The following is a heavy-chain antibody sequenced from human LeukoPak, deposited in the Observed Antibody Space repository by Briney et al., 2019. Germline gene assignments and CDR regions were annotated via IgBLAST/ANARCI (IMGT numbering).Heavy chain of an antibody. CDR1: GFTFSSYG. Sequence: PGGSLRLSCAASGFTFSSYGMHWVRQAPGKGLEWVAFILYDGSNKYYADSVKGRFTISRDNSKNTLFLQMNSLRPEDTAVYYCAKDRITIFGVVRAPVDYWGQGTLVTVSS. J-gene: IGHJ4*02. V-gene: IGHV3-30*02. CDR2: ILYDGSNK. D-gene: IGHD3-3*01. CDR3: AKDRITIFGVVRAPVDY.